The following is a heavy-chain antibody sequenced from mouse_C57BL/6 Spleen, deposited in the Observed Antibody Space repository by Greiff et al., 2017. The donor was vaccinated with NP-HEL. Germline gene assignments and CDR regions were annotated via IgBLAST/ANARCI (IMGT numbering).Heavy chain of an antibody. V-gene: IGHV5-6*01. CDR1: GFTFSSYG. D-gene: IGHD1-1*01. J-gene: IGHJ2*01. Sequence: EVNVVESGGDLVKPGGSLKLSCAASGFTFSSYGMSWVRQTPDKRLEWVATISSGGSYTYYPDSVKGRFTISRDNAKNTLYLQMSSLKSEDTAMYYCARSPIYYYGSTDYFDYWGQGTTLTVSS. CDR2: ISSGGSYT. CDR3: ARSPIYYYGSTDYFDY.